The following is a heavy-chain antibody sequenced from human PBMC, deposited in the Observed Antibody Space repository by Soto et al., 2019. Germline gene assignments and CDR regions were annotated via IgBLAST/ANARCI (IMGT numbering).Heavy chain of an antibody. CDR3: ARHDYGGFGL. J-gene: IGHJ4*02. CDR2: IYYSGST. Sequence: HSETLSLSCTVSGGSISRSSYYWGWIRQPPGKGLEWIGSIYYSGSTYYNPSLKSRVTISVDTSKNQFSLKLSSVTAADTAVYYCARHDYGGFGLWGQGTLVTVSS. D-gene: IGHD4-17*01. CDR1: GGSISRSSYY. V-gene: IGHV4-39*01.